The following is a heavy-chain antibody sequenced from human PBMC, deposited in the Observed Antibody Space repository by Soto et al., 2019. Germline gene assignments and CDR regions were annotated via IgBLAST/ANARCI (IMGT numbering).Heavy chain of an antibody. D-gene: IGHD3-10*01. Sequence: ASVKVSCKASGGTFSSYAISWVRQAPGQGLEWMGGIIPIFGTANYAQKFQGRVTITADESTSTAYMELSSLRSEDTAVYYCARAPSIYGSGSYYDYWGQGTLVTVSS. CDR2: IIPIFGTA. J-gene: IGHJ4*02. CDR3: ARAPSIYGSGSYYDY. CDR1: GGTFSSYA. V-gene: IGHV1-69*13.